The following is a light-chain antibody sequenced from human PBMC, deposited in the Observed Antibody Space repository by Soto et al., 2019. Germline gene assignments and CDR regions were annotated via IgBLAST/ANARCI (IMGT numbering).Light chain of an antibody. CDR2: EVS. CDR1: SSDVGGYNY. CDR3: TSYTSSSTWV. Sequence: QSALTQPASVSGSPGQSITISCTGTSSDVGGYNYVSWYQQHPGTAPKLMIYEVSNRPSGVSDRFSGSRSGNTAPLTISGLQAEDESDYCCTSYTSSSTWVFGGGTKLTVL. J-gene: IGLJ3*02. V-gene: IGLV2-14*01.